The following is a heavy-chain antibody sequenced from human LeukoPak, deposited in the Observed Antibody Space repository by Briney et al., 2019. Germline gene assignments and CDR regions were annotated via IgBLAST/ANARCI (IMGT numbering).Heavy chain of an antibody. V-gene: IGHV3-15*01. CDR2: IKSKTDGGTT. CDR3: TTDLDY. CDR1: GFTFRNVW. J-gene: IGHJ4*02. Sequence: GGTLRLSYAASGFTFRNVWMSCVREASGKGVEWVGRIKSKTDGGTTEYAAPVKGRFTISRDDSKNTLYLQMNSLKTEDTAVYYCTTDLDYWGQGTLVTVSS.